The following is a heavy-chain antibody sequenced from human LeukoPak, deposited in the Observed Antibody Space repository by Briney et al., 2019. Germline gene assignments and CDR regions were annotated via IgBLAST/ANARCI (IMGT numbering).Heavy chain of an antibody. Sequence: PGGSLRLSCAASGFTFNTYAMSWVRQAPGKGLEWVSSISGGGDTTNYADSVKGRFTISRDNSKNTLYLQMNSLRGEDTARYYCAKATIEQWLVKVDSFDSWGQGTLVSVSP. J-gene: IGHJ4*02. CDR3: AKATIEQWLVKVDSFDS. D-gene: IGHD6-19*01. CDR1: GFTFNTYA. V-gene: IGHV3-23*01. CDR2: ISGGGDTT.